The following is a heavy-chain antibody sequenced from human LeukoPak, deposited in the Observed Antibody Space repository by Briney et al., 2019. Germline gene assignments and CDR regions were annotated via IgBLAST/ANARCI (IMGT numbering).Heavy chain of an antibody. CDR3: ARIPRYGTADAFDI. V-gene: IGHV4-59*08. CDR1: GGSFSGYY. Sequence: SETLSLTCAVYGGSFSGYYWSWIRQPPGKGLEWIGYIYYSGSTNYNPSLKSRVTISVDTSKNQFSLKLSSVTAADTAVYYCARIPRYGTADAFDIWGQGTMVTVSS. J-gene: IGHJ3*02. D-gene: IGHD1-1*01. CDR2: IYYSGST.